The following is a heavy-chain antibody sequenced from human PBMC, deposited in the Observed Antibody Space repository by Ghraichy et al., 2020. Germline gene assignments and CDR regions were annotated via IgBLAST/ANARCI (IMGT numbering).Heavy chain of an antibody. CDR2: INHSGST. Sequence: ESLNISCAVYGGSFSGYYWSWIRQPPGKGLEWIGEINHSGSTNYNPSLKSRVTISVDTSKNQFSLKLSSVTAADTAVYYCARGQRIAAAGFLSYWGQGTLVTVSS. CDR3: ARGQRIAAAGFLSY. D-gene: IGHD6-13*01. CDR1: GGSFSGYY. J-gene: IGHJ4*02. V-gene: IGHV4-34*01.